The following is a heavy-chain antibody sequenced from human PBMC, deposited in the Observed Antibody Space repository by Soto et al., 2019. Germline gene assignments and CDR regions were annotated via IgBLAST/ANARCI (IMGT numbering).Heavy chain of an antibody. CDR3: SGVGYCSGWNCY. V-gene: IGHV1-69*01. Sequence: QVQLVQSGAVVKKPGSSVKVSCKASGGTFSNYAISWVRQAPGQGLEWMGQIIPMFGTTNYAQKLQGRVTITADESTSPAHLEASNPRSEDTAVYFRSGVGYCSGWNCYWGQGTLVTVSS. CDR1: GGTFSNYA. D-gene: IGHD2-15*01. J-gene: IGHJ4*02. CDR2: IIPMFGTT.